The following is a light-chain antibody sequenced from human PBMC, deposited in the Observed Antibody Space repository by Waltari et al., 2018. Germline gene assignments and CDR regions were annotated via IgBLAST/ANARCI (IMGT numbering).Light chain of an antibody. CDR1: QLGDKY. V-gene: IGLV3-1*01. J-gene: IGLJ2*01. CDR2: QDS. CDR3: QAWDSSTVV. Sequence: SYELTQPPSVSVSPGQTASITCSGDQLGDKYACWYQQKPGQSPVLVIYQDSKRPSGIRERFAGTNSGNTATLTIGGTQAMDEADYYCQAWDSSTVVFGGGTKLTVL.